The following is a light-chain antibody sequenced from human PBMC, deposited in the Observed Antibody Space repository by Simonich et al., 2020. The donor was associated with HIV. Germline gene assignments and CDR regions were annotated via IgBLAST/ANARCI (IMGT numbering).Light chain of an antibody. Sequence: DIQMTQSPSTLSASVGDKVTITCRTIQSISSWLAWYQQKPGKAPTLLIYKASSLESGVPSRFSGSGSGTEFTLTISSLQPDDFATYYCQQYNTYPRTFGQGTKVEI. CDR3: QQYNTYPRT. CDR2: KAS. J-gene: IGKJ1*01. V-gene: IGKV1-5*03. CDR1: QSISSW.